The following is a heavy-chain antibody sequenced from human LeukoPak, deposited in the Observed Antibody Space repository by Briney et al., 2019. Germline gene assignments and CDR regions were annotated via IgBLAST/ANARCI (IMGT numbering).Heavy chain of an antibody. CDR1: GFTFSNSV. Sequence: GGSLRLSCAASGFTFSNSVLNWVRQAPGKGLEWVSAIIGSGDSTYYADSVKGRFTISRDNSKNTLHLQMNGLRAEDTALYYCAKFISPDYFDIWGPGTMVTVSS. CDR3: AKFISPDYFDI. CDR2: IIGSGDST. V-gene: IGHV3-23*01. J-gene: IGHJ3*02. D-gene: IGHD3-16*01.